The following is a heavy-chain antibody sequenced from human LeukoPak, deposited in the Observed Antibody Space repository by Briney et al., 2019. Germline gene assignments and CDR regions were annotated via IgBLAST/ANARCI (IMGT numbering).Heavy chain of an antibody. V-gene: IGHV1-69*05. CDR2: IIPIFGTA. J-gene: IGHJ4*02. CDR1: GGTFSSYA. Sequence: ASVKVSRKASGGTFSSYAISWVRQAPGQGLEWMGGIIPIFGTANYAQKFQGRVTITTDESTSTAYMELSSLRSEDTAVYYCARGPDYYDSSGYLKYWGQGILVTVSS. CDR3: ARGPDYYDSSGYLKY. D-gene: IGHD3-22*01.